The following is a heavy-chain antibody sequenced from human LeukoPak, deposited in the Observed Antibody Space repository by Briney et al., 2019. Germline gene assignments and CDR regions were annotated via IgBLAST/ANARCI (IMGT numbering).Heavy chain of an antibody. CDR2: ISAYKGNT. V-gene: IGHV1-18*01. D-gene: IGHD1-1*01. CDR3: ARDRDWNLDY. CDR1: GYTFTTYG. J-gene: IGHJ4*02. Sequence: ASVKVSCKASGYTFTTYGISWVRQAPGQGLEWMGWISAYKGNTNYARKFQGRFTMTTDTSTSTAYMELRSLTSDDTAVYYCARDRDWNLDYWGQGTLVTVSS.